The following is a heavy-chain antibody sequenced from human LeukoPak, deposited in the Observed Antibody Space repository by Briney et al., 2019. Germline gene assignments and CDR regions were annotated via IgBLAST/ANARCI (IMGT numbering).Heavy chain of an antibody. J-gene: IGHJ4*02. CDR2: ISGSGGST. Sequence: GGSLRLSCAASGFTFSSYAMSWVRQAPGKGLEWVSAISGSGGSTYYADSVKGRFTISRDNSKNTLYPQMNSLRAEDTAVYYCAKGEIVVVTAYFDYWGQGTLVTVSS. CDR1: GFTFSSYA. V-gene: IGHV3-23*01. D-gene: IGHD3-22*01. CDR3: AKGEIVVVTAYFDY.